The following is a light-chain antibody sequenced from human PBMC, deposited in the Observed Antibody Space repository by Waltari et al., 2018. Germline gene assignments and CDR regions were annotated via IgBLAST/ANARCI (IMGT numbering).Light chain of an antibody. CDR3: RAYDSSTYVV. J-gene: IGLJ2*01. CDR2: QDS. Sequence: SYELTQPPSVSVSPGQTASIPCSGDKLGDKYDCWNQKQPGQSPVLVIYQDSKGPSGIPERFSGSNSGNTATLAISGTQAMDEADYYCRAYDSSTYVVFSGGTKLTVL. V-gene: IGLV3-1*01. CDR1: KLGDKY.